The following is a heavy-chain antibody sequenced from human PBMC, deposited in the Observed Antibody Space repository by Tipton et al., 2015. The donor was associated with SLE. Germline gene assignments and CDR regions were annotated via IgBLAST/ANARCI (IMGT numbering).Heavy chain of an antibody. J-gene: IGHJ5*02. CDR2: IYYSRST. D-gene: IGHD2-21*01. Sequence: TLSLTCTVSGGSISSSSYYWGWIRQPPGKGLEWIGSIYYSRSTYYNPSLKSRVTISVDTSKNQFSLKLSSVTAADTAVYYCARQGDEHIVVVIAKSWFDPWGQGTLVTVSS. V-gene: IGHV4-39*07. CDR1: GGSISSSSYY. CDR3: ARQGDEHIVVVIAKSWFDP.